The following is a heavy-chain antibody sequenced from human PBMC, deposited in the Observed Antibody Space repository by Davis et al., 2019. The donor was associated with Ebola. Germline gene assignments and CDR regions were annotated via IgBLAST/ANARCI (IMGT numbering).Heavy chain of an antibody. Sequence: PSETLSLTCTVSGGSISSGDYYWSWIRQPPGKGLEWIGHIYYSGSTYYNPSLKSRVTISVDTSKNQFSLKLSSVTAADTAVYYCARGGIPIYYGMDVWGQGTTVTVSS. CDR1: GGSISSGDYY. D-gene: IGHD2-21*01. CDR2: IYYSGST. CDR3: ARGGIPIYYGMDV. V-gene: IGHV4-30-4*01. J-gene: IGHJ6*02.